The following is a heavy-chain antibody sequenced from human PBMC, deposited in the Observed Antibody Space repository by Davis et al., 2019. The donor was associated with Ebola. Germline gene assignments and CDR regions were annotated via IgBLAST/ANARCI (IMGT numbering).Heavy chain of an antibody. Sequence: GESLKISCAASGFAFSNFAMHWVRQAPGKGLEFVSGITGNGGFTYYADSVKGRFTISRDNSNNTLYLQVGSVRAEDMAVYYCARDSGYSWGIDYWGQGTLVTVSS. D-gene: IGHD5-18*01. CDR3: ARDSGYSWGIDY. CDR1: GFAFSNFA. J-gene: IGHJ4*02. V-gene: IGHV3-64*02. CDR2: ITGNGGFT.